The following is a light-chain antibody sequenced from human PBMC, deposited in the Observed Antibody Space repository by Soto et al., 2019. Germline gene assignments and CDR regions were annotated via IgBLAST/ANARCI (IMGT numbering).Light chain of an antibody. V-gene: IGKV3-20*01. CDR1: QSVSRNY. J-gene: IGKJ1*01. CDR3: QQYGNSPWT. Sequence: EILVTQSPGTLSLSPGARATLSLSASQSVSRNYLACYQQKPGQSPRLLIYGASSRSTGVPDRFSGSGSGTYFNLAISGLETDDVAVYHGQQYGNSPWTFGQGTKVEIK. CDR2: GAS.